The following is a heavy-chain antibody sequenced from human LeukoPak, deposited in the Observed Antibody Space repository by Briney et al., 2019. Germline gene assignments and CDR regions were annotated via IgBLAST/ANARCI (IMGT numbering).Heavy chain of an antibody. V-gene: IGHV1-69*13. J-gene: IGHJ6*02. CDR2: IIPIFGTA. CDR3: ARVDTAQYYYYYGMDV. CDR1: GGTFSSYA. Sequence: SVKVSCKASGGTFSSYAISWVRQAPGQGLKWMGGIIPIFGTANYAQKFQGRVTITADESTSTAYMEPSSLRSEDTAVYYCARVDTAQYYYYYGMDVWGQGTTVTVSS. D-gene: IGHD5-18*01.